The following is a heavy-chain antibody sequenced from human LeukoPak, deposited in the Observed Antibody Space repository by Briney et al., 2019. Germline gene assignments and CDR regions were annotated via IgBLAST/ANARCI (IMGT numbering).Heavy chain of an antibody. CDR1: GFTFSTYT. Sequence: QTGGSLRLSCAASGFTFSTYTIHWVRQAPGKGLEWVAVISYNGSNKYYADSVKGRFTISRDNSKNTLFLQMNSLRAEDTAVYYCAREIKAYYYFYAMDVWGQGTTVTVSS. V-gene: IGHV3-30-3*01. J-gene: IGHJ6*02. CDR2: ISYNGSNK. CDR3: AREIKAYYYFYAMDV. D-gene: IGHD3-16*01.